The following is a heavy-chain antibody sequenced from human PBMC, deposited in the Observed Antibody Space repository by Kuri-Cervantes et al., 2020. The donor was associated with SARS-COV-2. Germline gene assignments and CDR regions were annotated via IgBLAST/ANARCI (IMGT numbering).Heavy chain of an antibody. CDR2: VIPIFGTA. CDR1: GGTFSSYA. Sequence: SVKVSCKASGGTFSSYAISWVRQAPGQGLEWMGGVIPIFGTANYAQKFQGRVTITADKSTSTAYMELSGLRSEDAAVYYCARDHAYCSSTSCQYYYYGMDVWGQGTTVTVSS. CDR3: ARDHAYCSSTSCQYYYYGMDV. J-gene: IGHJ6*02. D-gene: IGHD2-2*01. V-gene: IGHV1-69*06.